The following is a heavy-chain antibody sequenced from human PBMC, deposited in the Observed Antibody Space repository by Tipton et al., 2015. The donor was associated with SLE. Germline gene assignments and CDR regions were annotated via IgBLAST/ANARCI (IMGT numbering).Heavy chain of an antibody. CDR1: GFTFDDYA. CDR2: ISWNSVSI. Sequence: SLRLSCAASGFTFDDYAMHWVRQAPGKGLEWVSGISWNSVSIGYADSVEGRFTLSRDIAKNSLYLQMNSLRAEDTAFYYCARDHYYDTSDYYGSPFDYWGQGTLVTVSS. CDR3: ARDHYYDTSDYYGSPFDY. J-gene: IGHJ4*02. V-gene: IGHV3-9*01. D-gene: IGHD3-22*01.